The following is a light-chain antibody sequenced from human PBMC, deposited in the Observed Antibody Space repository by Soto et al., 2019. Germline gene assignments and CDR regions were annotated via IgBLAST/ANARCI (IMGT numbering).Light chain of an antibody. V-gene: IGKV3-15*01. J-gene: IGKJ1*01. Sequence: ELVLAQCSATLSLSPRERPTPPCRASQSVSSNLAWYQQKPGQAPRLLIYCASTRATGIPARFSGIWSGTEFTLTISSLQSEDVAVYYFQQYNNWHRTFGQGTKVDIK. CDR2: CAS. CDR3: QQYNNWHRT. CDR1: QSVSSN.